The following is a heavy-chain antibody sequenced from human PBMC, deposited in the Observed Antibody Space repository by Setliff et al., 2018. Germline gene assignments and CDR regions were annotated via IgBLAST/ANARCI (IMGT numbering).Heavy chain of an antibody. Sequence: GGSLRLSCVASGFAISSCWMSWVRQAPGRGLEWVANVNPDGSGKYCVDSVKGRFTISRDNAKNSLYLQMDSLRVEDTAVYYCIDGRNRAWGVYWGQGTLVTVSS. V-gene: IGHV3-7*01. CDR1: GFAISSCW. D-gene: IGHD7-27*01. CDR2: VNPDGSGK. J-gene: IGHJ4*02. CDR3: IDGRNRAWGVY.